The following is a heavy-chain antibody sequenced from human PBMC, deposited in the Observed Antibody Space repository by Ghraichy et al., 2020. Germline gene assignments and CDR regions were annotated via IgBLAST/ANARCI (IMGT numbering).Heavy chain of an antibody. Sequence: GGSLRLSCAASGITFSSYWMTWVRQAPGKGLEWVANIKQDGSEKNYGDSVKGRFTISRDNPKNALYLQMNSLRVEDTAVYYCATEVAPFLHYFDHWGQGTLVTVSS. CDR1: GITFSSYW. J-gene: IGHJ4*02. V-gene: IGHV3-7*03. CDR2: IKQDGSEK. CDR3: ATEVAPFLHYFDH.